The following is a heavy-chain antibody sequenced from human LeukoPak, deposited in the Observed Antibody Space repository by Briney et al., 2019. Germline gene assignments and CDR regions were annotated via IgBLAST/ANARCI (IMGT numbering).Heavy chain of an antibody. D-gene: IGHD2-2*02. CDR2: ISSSSSTI. CDR3: ARDAVPAAIGGDFDY. CDR1: GFTFSSYS. J-gene: IGHJ4*02. V-gene: IGHV3-48*01. Sequence: PGGSLRLSCAASGFTFSSYSMNWVRKAPGKGLEWVSYISSSSSTIYYADSVKGRFTISRDNAKNSLYLQMNSLRAEDTAVYYCARDAVPAAIGGDFDYWGQGTLVTVSS.